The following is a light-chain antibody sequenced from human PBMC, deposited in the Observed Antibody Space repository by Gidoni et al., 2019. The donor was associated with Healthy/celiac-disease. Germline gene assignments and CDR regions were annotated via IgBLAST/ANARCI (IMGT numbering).Light chain of an antibody. CDR3: QAWDSSVV. CDR1: KLGAKY. Sequence: SSALTQPPSVSVSPGQTASITCAGDKLGAKYACWYQQKPGQSPVLVIYQDSKRPSAIPERFSGSNSGNTATLTISGTQAMDEADYYCQAWDSSVVFGGGTKLTVL. V-gene: IGLV3-1*01. J-gene: IGLJ2*01. CDR2: QDS.